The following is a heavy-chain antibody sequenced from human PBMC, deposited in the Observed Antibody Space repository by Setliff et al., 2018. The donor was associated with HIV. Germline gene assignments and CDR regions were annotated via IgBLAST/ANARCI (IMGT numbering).Heavy chain of an antibody. CDR3: VRQAFYYASGTYSHFYMDV. J-gene: IGHJ6*03. Sequence: SETLSLTCTLSDASYSGTNHYWGWIRQPPGKGLEWIGSIDDSGMTYHSPSLRSRVTSSVDPSKIQFSLKLSSVAAADTAVYYCVRQAFYYASGTYSHFYMDVWGKGIAVTVPS. CDR2: IDDSGMT. V-gene: IGHV4-39*01. D-gene: IGHD3-10*01. CDR1: DASYSGTNHY.